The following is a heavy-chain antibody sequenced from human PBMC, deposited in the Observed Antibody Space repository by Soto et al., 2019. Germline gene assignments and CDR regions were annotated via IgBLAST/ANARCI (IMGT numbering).Heavy chain of an antibody. D-gene: IGHD2-15*01. CDR3: ARGGYNYYGMDV. CDR2: IIPIFGTA. Sequence: RASVKVSCKASGGTFSSYAISWVRQAPGQGLEWMGGIIPIFGTANYAQKFQGRVTITADKSTSTAYMELSSLRSEDTAVYYCARGGYNYYGMDVWGQGTTVTVSS. V-gene: IGHV1-69*06. J-gene: IGHJ6*02. CDR1: GGTFSSYA.